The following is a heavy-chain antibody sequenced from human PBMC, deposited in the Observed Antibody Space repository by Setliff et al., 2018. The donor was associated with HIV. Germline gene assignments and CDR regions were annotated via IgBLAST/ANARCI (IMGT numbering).Heavy chain of an antibody. CDR1: GGPISSSNYY. CDR3: ARGNDRNGYYINWFDP. D-gene: IGHD3-22*01. J-gene: IGHJ5*02. V-gene: IGHV4-39*01. Sequence: SETLSLTCTVSGGPISSSNYYWGWIRQSPGQGLQWIGSLYSGGNTYYNPSLQSRLNISGDTSKNQFYLTLSSVTAADTAVYYCARGNDRNGYYINWFDPWGQGTLVTVSS. CDR2: LYSGGNT.